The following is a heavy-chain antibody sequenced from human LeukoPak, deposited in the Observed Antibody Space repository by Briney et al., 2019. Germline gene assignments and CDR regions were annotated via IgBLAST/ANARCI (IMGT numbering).Heavy chain of an antibody. CDR1: GYTFTGYY. CDR3: ARASQDIVVVPAAPGEDYFDY. D-gene: IGHD2-2*01. Sequence: GASVKVSCKASGYTFTGYYMHWVRQAPGQGLEWMGWINPNSGGTNYAQKFQGRVTMTRDTSISTAYMELSRLRSDDTAVYYCARASQDIVVVPAAPGEDYFDYWGQGTLVTVSS. J-gene: IGHJ4*02. CDR2: INPNSGGT. V-gene: IGHV1-2*02.